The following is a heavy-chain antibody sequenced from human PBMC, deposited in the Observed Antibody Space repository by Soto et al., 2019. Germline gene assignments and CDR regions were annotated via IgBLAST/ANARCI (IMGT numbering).Heavy chain of an antibody. D-gene: IGHD6-6*01. CDR2: ISSSSSYI. Sequence: GGSMRLSCAASGCTFSSYSMNWVRQAPGKGLEWVSSISSSSSYIYYADSVKGRFTISRDNAKNSLYLQMNSLRAEDTAVYYCARDHGSSPLDYWGQGTLVTVSS. CDR3: ARDHGSSPLDY. V-gene: IGHV3-21*01. J-gene: IGHJ4*02. CDR1: GCTFSSYS.